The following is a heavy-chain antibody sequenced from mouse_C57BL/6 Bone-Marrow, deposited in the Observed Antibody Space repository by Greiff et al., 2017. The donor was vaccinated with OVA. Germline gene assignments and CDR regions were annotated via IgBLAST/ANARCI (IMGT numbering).Heavy chain of an antibody. V-gene: IGHV1-81*01. CDR2: IYPRSGNT. D-gene: IGHD3-2*02. J-gene: IGHJ3*01. CDR3: ATRSSGYWFAY. Sequence: VQLQQSGAELARPGASVKLSCKASGYTFTSYGISWVKQRTGQGLEWIGEIYPRSGNTYYNEKFKGKATLTADKSSSTAYMELRSLTSEDSAVYFCATRSSGYWFAYWGQGTLVTVSA. CDR1: GYTFTSYG.